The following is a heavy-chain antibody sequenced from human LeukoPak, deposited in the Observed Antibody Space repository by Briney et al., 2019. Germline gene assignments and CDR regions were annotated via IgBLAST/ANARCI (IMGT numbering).Heavy chain of an antibody. CDR3: AKESGRYYGLGFCDY. J-gene: IGHJ4*02. D-gene: IGHD1-26*01. CDR2: ISYDGSNK. Sequence: GGSLRLSCAASGFTFSSYAMHWVRQAPGKGLEWVAVISYDGSNKYYADSVKGRFTISRDNSKNTLYLQVNSLRAEDAAVYYCAKESGRYYGLGFCDYWGQGTLVTVSS. CDR1: GFTFSSYA. V-gene: IGHV3-30-3*01.